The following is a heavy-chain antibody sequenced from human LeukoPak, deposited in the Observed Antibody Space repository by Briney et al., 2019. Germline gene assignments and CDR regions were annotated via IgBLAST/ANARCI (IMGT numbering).Heavy chain of an antibody. CDR3: ARGPNRYNFDY. D-gene: IGHD1-1*01. CDR1: GGSISYYY. Sequence: SETLSLTCTVSGGSISYYYWNWIRQPPGKGLEWIGYLYYSGRTNYNPSLKSRVTISVDTSRNQFSLKLTSVTAADTAVYYCARGPNRYNFDYWGQRTLVTVSS. V-gene: IGHV4-59*01. J-gene: IGHJ4*02. CDR2: LYYSGRT.